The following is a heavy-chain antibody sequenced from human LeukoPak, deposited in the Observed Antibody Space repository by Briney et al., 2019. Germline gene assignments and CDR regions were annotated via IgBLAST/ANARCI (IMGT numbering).Heavy chain of an antibody. Sequence: PGGSLRLSCAASGFTFSSYEMNWVRQAPGKGLEWVSYMSSSGSTIYYADSVKGRFTISRDNAKNSLYLQMNSLRAEDTAVYYCASADYGAFDIWGQGTMVTVSS. CDR1: GFTFSSYE. J-gene: IGHJ3*02. V-gene: IGHV3-48*03. D-gene: IGHD4-17*01. CDR2: MSSSGSTI. CDR3: ASADYGAFDI.